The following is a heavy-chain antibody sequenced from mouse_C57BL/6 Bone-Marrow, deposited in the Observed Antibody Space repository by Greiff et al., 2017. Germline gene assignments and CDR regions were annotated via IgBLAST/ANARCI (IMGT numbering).Heavy chain of an antibody. CDR1: GYTFTNYW. D-gene: IGHD2-2*01. CDR3: AREWLGYAMDY. V-gene: IGHV1-63*01. J-gene: IGHJ4*01. Sequence: QVQLQQSGAELVRPGTSVKMSCKASGYTFTNYWIGWAKQRPGHGLEWIGDIYPGGGYTNYNEKFKGKATLTADKSSSTAYMQFSSLTSEDSAIYYCAREWLGYAMDYWGQGTSVTVSS. CDR2: IYPGGGYT.